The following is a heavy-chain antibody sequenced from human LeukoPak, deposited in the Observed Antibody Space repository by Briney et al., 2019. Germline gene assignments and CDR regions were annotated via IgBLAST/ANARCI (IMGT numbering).Heavy chain of an antibody. Sequence: GGSLRLSCAASGLTFSSYSMNWVRQAPGKGLEWVSYISSSSSTIYYADSVKGRFTISRDNAKNSLYLQMDSLRAEDTALYYCARGLGLDGDYYFDYWGQGTLVTVSS. J-gene: IGHJ4*02. CDR3: ARGLGLDGDYYFDY. D-gene: IGHD2-21*02. V-gene: IGHV3-48*04. CDR2: ISSSSSTI. CDR1: GLTFSSYS.